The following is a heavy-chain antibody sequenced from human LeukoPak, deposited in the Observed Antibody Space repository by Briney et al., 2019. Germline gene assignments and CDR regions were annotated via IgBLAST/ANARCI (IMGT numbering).Heavy chain of an antibody. J-gene: IGHJ4*02. D-gene: IGHD3-22*01. Sequence: PGGSLRLSCAASGFTFSSYAMSWVRQAPGKGLEWVSAISGSGGSTYYADSVKGRFTISRDNSKNMLYLQMNSLRAEDTAVYYCAKGAYYYDSSGYYYYFDYWGQGTLVTVSS. V-gene: IGHV3-23*01. CDR3: AKGAYYYDSSGYYYYFDY. CDR2: ISGSGGST. CDR1: GFTFSSYA.